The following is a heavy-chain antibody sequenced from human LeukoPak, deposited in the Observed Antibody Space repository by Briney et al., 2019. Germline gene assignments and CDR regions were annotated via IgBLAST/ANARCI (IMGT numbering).Heavy chain of an antibody. V-gene: IGHV4-34*01. Sequence: SETLSLTCAVSGVSLSGYYWSWIRQPPGKGREWMGEINHSGSTNYNPCLNIRVTISVDTSKNQFTLKLSSDTAADTAVYYCARSNMVRGVRALDYWGQGTLVTVSS. CDR2: INHSGST. D-gene: IGHD3-10*01. CDR3: ARSNMVRGVRALDY. CDR1: GVSLSGYY. J-gene: IGHJ4*02.